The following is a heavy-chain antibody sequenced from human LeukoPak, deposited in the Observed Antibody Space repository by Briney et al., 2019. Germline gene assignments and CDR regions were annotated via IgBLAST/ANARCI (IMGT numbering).Heavy chain of an antibody. Sequence: GGPLRLSCAASGFTVSSNYMSWVRQAPGKGLEWVSVIYSGGSTYYADSVKGRFTISRDNSKNTLYLQMNSLRAEDTAVYYCARDHYDFWSGQYYFDYWGQGTLVTVSS. CDR1: GFTVSSNY. D-gene: IGHD3-3*01. J-gene: IGHJ4*02. CDR3: ARDHYDFWSGQYYFDY. CDR2: IYSGGST. V-gene: IGHV3-66*02.